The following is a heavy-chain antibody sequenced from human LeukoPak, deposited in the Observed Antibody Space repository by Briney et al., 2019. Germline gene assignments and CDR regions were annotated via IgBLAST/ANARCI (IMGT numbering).Heavy chain of an antibody. J-gene: IGHJ4*02. CDR3: ARDYGGNSDFDY. V-gene: IGHV1-2*02. Sequence: ASVKVSCRASGYTFTSYYMHWVRQAPGQGLEWMGWINPNSGGTNYAQKFQGRVTMTRDTSISTAYMELSRLRSDDTAVYYCARDYGGNSDFDYWGQGTLVTVSS. CDR2: INPNSGGT. D-gene: IGHD4-23*01. CDR1: GYTFTSYY.